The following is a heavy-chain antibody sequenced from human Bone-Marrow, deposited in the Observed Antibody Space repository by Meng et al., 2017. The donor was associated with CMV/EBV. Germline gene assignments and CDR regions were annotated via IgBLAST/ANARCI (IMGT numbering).Heavy chain of an antibody. D-gene: IGHD6-19*01. CDR1: GFPLRSYP. J-gene: IGHJ4*02. CDR3: VKGDLVTRRALAVPSGE. CDR2: VYSGGSGT. V-gene: IGHV3-23*03. Sequence: GESLKISCRASGFPLRSYPMGWVRQAPGKGLDWVSYVYSGGSGTYYAGSVKGRFTISRDDSTNTLYLQMNSLRAEDTAVYFCVKGDLVTRRALAVPSGEWGQGTLVTASS.